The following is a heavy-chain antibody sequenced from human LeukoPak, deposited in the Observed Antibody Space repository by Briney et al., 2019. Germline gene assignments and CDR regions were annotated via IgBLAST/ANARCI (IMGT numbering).Heavy chain of an antibody. CDR2: IIPIFGTA. J-gene: IGHJ5*02. D-gene: IGHD2-2*02. CDR1: GGTFSSYA. CDR3: ARDKGIVVVPAAIGWFDP. V-gene: IGHV1-69*05. Sequence: ASVKVSCKASGGTFSSYAISWVRQAPGQGLEWMGGIIPIFGTANYAQKFQGRVTITTDESTSTAYIELSSLRSEDTAVYYCARDKGIVVVPAAIGWFDPWGQGTLVTVSS.